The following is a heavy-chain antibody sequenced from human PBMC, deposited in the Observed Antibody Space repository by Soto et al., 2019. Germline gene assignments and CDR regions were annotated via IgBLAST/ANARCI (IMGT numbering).Heavy chain of an antibody. CDR2: IYSGGST. V-gene: IGHV3-53*01. CDR3: ARDSSSSSYYGMDV. Sequence: GESLKISCAASGFTVSSNYMSWVRQAPGKGLEWVSVIYSGGSTYYADSVKGRFTISRDNSKNTLYLQMNSLRAEDTAVYYCARDSSSSSYYGMDVWGQGTTVTVSS. J-gene: IGHJ6*02. CDR1: GFTVSSNY. D-gene: IGHD6-6*01.